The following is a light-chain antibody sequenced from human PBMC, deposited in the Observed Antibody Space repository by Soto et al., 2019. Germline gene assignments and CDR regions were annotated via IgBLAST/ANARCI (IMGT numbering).Light chain of an antibody. CDR2: DAS. J-gene: IGKJ1*01. Sequence: EIVLTQSPATLSLSPGERATLSCRASQSVSSYLAWYQQKPGQAPRLLIYDASNRATGIPARFSGSGSRTDFTLSICSLEPEDFAVYYCQQRSNWWTFGQGTKVEIK. CDR1: QSVSSY. CDR3: QQRSNWWT. V-gene: IGKV3-11*01.